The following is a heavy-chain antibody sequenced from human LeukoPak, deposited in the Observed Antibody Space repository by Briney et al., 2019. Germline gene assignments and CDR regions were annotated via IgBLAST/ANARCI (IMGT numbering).Heavy chain of an antibody. CDR3: ARLGLTGDSSNDY. CDR2: IYYSGST. D-gene: IGHD7-27*01. V-gene: IGHV4-39*07. CDR1: GGSISSSTYY. Sequence: SETLSLTCTVSGGSISSSTYYWGWIRQPPGKGLEWIGTIYYSGSTYYNPSLKSRVTISVDTSKNQFSLKLSSVTAADTAVYYCARLGLTGDSSNDYWGQGTLVTVSS. J-gene: IGHJ4*02.